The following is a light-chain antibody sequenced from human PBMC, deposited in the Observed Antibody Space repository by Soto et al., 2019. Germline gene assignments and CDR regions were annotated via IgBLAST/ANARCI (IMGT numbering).Light chain of an antibody. CDR1: QSVSSSY. J-gene: IGKJ3*01. V-gene: IGKV3-20*01. CDR3: QQYGSSPFT. Sequence: EIVLTQSPGTLSLSPGERATLSCRASQSVSSSYLAWYQQKPGQAPRLLIYDASNRATGIPDRFSASGSGTDFTLTIGRLEPEDFAVYYCQQYGSSPFTFGPGTKVD. CDR2: DAS.